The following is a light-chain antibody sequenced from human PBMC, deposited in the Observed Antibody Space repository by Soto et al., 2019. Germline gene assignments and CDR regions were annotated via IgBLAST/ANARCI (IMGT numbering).Light chain of an antibody. CDR1: SGDIGSYNR. CDR3: SSYTNINTRACV. CDR2: EVT. V-gene: IGLV2-14*01. Sequence: QSALTQPASVSGSPGQSITISCTGTSGDIGSYNRVSWYQQHPGKAPKLIIYEVTDRPSGVSNRFSGSKSGNTASLTISGLQAEYEAEYYCSSYTNINTRACVFGTGTKVTVL. J-gene: IGLJ1*01.